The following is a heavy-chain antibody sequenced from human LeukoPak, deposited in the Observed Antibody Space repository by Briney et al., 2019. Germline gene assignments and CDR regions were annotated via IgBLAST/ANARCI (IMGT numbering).Heavy chain of an antibody. CDR3: ARAPTYGDLEAFDI. CDR2: INHSGST. D-gene: IGHD4-17*01. Sequence: SETLSLTCTVSGGSISSYYWSWIRQPPGKGLEWIGEINHSGSTDYNPSLKSRVTISVDTSKNQFSLKLSSVTAADTAVYYCARAPTYGDLEAFDIWGQGTMVTVSS. J-gene: IGHJ3*02. V-gene: IGHV4-34*01. CDR1: GGSISSYY.